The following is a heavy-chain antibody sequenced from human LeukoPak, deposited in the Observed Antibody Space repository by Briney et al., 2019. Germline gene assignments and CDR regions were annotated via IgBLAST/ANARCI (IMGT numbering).Heavy chain of an antibody. CDR3: ARDPDYYDSSGYDY. CDR2: IIPIFGTA. Sequence: SVKVSCKASGGTFSSYAISWVRQAPGQGLEWMGGIIPIFGTANYAQKFQGRVTITADESTSTAYMELSSLRSEDTAVYYCARDPDYYDSSGYDYWGQGTLVTVSS. CDR1: GGTFSSYA. D-gene: IGHD3-22*01. J-gene: IGHJ4*02. V-gene: IGHV1-69*01.